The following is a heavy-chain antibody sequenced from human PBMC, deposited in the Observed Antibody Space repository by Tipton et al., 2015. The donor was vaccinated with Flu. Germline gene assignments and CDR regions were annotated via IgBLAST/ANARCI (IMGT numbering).Heavy chain of an antibody. D-gene: IGHD1-26*01. V-gene: IGHV4-59*11. Sequence: TLSLTCTVSGGSISSHYWSWIRQPPGKGLEWIGYIYFTGSTNYNPSLKSRVTMSVDTSKNQFSPRLTSVSAADTAVYYCAKSGSYLEYLQHWGQGTLVTVSS. J-gene: IGHJ1*01. CDR3: AKSGSYLEYLQH. CDR2: IYFTGST. CDR1: GGSISSHY.